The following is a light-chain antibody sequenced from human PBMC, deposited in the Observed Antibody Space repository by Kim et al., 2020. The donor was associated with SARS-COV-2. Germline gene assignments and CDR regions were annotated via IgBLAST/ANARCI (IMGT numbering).Light chain of an antibody. V-gene: IGLV1-44*01. CDR3: AAWDDSLNGPV. J-gene: IGLJ3*02. Sequence: GQRVTISCSGSRSNIGSNTVNWYQQPPGTAPKLLIYSDNQRPSGVPDRFSGSKSGTSASLAISGLQSEDEADYYCAAWDDSLNGPVFGGGTQRTVL. CDR1: RSNIGSNT. CDR2: SDN.